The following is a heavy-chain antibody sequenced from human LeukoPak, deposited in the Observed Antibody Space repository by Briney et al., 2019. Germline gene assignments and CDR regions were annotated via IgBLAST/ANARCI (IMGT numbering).Heavy chain of an antibody. CDR3: ARRQSSGGNSGNWFDP. Sequence: SETLSLTCTVSGGSISSYYWSWIRQPPGKGLEWIGYIYTSGSTNYNPSLTSRVTISVDTSKTHFSLNLSSVTAADTAVYYCARRQSSGGNSGNWFDPWGQGTPVTVSS. CDR1: GGSISSYY. J-gene: IGHJ5*02. CDR2: IYTSGST. D-gene: IGHD4-23*01. V-gene: IGHV4-4*09.